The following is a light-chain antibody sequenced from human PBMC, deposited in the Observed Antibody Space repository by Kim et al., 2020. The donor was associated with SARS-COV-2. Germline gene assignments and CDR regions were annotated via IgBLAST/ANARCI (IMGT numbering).Light chain of an antibody. CDR2: VTS. Sequence: SPGVCSSLSCRASQSFGGTSFAWHQQRPGQAPRLLIYVTSRRANGISDRFSGSGSGTDFTLTISSLEPEDVALYYCQQYGNSPLTFGGGTKVDIK. V-gene: IGKV3-20*01. J-gene: IGKJ4*01. CDR1: QSFGGTS. CDR3: QQYGNSPLT.